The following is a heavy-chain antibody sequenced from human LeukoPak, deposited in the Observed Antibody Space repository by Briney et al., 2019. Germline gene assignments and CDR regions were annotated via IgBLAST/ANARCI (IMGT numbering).Heavy chain of an antibody. J-gene: IGHJ6*03. CDR2: INPNSGGT. D-gene: IGHD6-19*01. CDR1: GYTFTGYY. CDR3: ARARSSSGPTSGLRHYYYCYMDV. V-gene: IGHV1-2*02. Sequence: ASVKVSCKASGYTFTGYYMHWVRQAPGQGLEWMGWINPNSGGTNYAQKFQGRVTMTRDTSISTAYMELSRLRSDDTAVYYCARARSSSGPTSGLRHYYYCYMDVWGKGTTVTVSS.